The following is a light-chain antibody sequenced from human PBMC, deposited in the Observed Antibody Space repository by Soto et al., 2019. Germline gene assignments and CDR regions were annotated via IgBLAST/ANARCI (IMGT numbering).Light chain of an antibody. CDR1: QSVLYSSNNKNY. V-gene: IGKV4-1*01. CDR2: GAS. Sequence: DIVMTQSPDSLAVSLGGWATINCKSSQSVLYSSNNKNYLAWYQQKPGQPPKLLIYGASTRESGVPNRFRGSGSGTDFTLTISRLQAEDVAVYYCQQYYGTPWTFGQGTKVEIK. J-gene: IGKJ1*01. CDR3: QQYYGTPWT.